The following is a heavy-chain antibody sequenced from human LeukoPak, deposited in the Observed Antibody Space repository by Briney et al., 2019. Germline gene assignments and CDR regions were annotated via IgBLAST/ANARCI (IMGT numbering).Heavy chain of an antibody. CDR3: AKTSGGYY. V-gene: IGHV3-23*01. Sequence: ETLSLTCTVSGGSISSSSYYWGWIRQPPGKGLEWVSALTTHGDRTYYADSVKGRFTISRDYFNNTLYLQMNSLRAEDTAIYYCAKTSGGYYWGQGTLVTVSS. CDR1: GGSISSSSYY. J-gene: IGHJ4*02. D-gene: IGHD2-15*01. CDR2: LTTHGDRT.